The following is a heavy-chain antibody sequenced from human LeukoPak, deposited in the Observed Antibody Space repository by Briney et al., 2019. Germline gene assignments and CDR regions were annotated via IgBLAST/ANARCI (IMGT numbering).Heavy chain of an antibody. J-gene: IGHJ4*02. CDR1: GFTFSSYA. CDR3: EGWIKTFDY. CDR2: IHSDGGT. D-gene: IGHD2-2*03. V-gene: IGHV3-66*01. Sequence: GGSLRLSCAASGFTFSSYAITWVRQAPGKGLEWVSIIHSDGGTYYADSVKGRFTISRDSVKNTLYLEMKSLRAEDTAVYYCEGWIKTFDYWGQGTLVTVS.